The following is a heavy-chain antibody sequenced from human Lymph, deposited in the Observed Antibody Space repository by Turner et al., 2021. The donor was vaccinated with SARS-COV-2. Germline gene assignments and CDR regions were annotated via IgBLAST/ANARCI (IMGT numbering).Heavy chain of an antibody. CDR1: GFTFSSYG. Sequence: QVQLVESGGGVVQPGRSRRLPRAESGFTFSSYGMHWVRQAPGKGLYWVAVISYDGSNKYYADSVKGRFTISRDNSKNTLYLQMNSLRAENTAVYYCAKVRSIFGVVIGGMDVWGQGTTVTVSS. J-gene: IGHJ6*02. CDR3: AKVRSIFGVVIGGMDV. D-gene: IGHD3-3*01. V-gene: IGHV3-30*18. CDR2: ISYDGSNK.